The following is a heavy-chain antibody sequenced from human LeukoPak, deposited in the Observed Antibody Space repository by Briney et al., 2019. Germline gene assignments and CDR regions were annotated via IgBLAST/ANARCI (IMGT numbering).Heavy chain of an antibody. V-gene: IGHV3-30*18. Sequence: GRSLRLSCAASGFTFSSYGMHWVRQAPGKGLEWVAVISSDGSKKFYVDSVKGRFTISRDNANNTLYLQMNSLRAEDTAVYYCAKARLGYCSGGSCYSGGAAFDYWGQGTLVTVSS. CDR3: AKARLGYCSGGSCYSGGAAFDY. CDR2: ISSDGSKK. D-gene: IGHD2-15*01. J-gene: IGHJ4*02. CDR1: GFTFSSYG.